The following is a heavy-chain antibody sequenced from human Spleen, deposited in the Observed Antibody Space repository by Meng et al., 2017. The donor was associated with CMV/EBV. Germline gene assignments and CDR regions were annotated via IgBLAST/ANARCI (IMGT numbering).Heavy chain of an antibody. Sequence: CSVSGGSVNSPNDYWSWIRQPPGKGLEWIGYIYYSGSTRYNPSLNSRLTISMDKSKNQFSLNLYSLTAADTALYYCAREWAGSSFDYWGQGALVTVSS. CDR2: IYYSGST. D-gene: IGHD6-19*01. CDR1: GGSVNSPNDY. J-gene: IGHJ4*02. CDR3: AREWAGSSFDY. V-gene: IGHV4-61*01.